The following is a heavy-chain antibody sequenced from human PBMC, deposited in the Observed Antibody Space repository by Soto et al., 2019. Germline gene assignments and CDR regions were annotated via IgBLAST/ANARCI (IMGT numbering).Heavy chain of an antibody. J-gene: IGHJ4*02. CDR1: GFTFSSY. V-gene: IGHV3-64*02. CDR3: ARARCSSGQCYYFDY. Sequence: EVQLVESGEGLVQPGGSLRLSCAASGFTFSSYIHWIRQAPGKGLEFVSAISRSGDRTNYADSVKGRFTITRDNSKNTVWLQMGSLRAEDMAVYYCARARCSSGQCYYFDYWGRGALVSVSS. D-gene: IGHD2-15*01. CDR2: ISRSGDRT.